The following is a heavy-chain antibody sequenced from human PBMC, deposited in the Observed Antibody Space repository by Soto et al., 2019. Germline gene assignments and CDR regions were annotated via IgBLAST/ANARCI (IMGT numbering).Heavy chain of an antibody. CDR2: ISGDGSST. V-gene: IGHV3-74*01. CDR3: VRTSLVVAAATREDY. J-gene: IGHJ4*02. D-gene: IGHD2-15*01. Sequence: GGSLRLSYAASGFTFSSYAMSWVRQAPGKGLVWVSRISGDGSSTSYADSVKGRFTISRDNAKNTLYLQMNSLRAEDTAVYYCVRTSLVVAAATREDYWGQGTLVTVSS. CDR1: GFTFSSYA.